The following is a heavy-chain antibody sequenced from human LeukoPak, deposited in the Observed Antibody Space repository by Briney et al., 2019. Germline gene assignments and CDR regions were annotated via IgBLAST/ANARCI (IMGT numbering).Heavy chain of an antibody. Sequence: RGSLRLSCAASGFSFSNYWMGWVRQAPGKGLACVANIKTDGSETYYVDSVKGRFTISRDNAKNSLFLQMNSLRAEDTAIYYCVSAIPGSPIDYWGQGTLVSVPS. V-gene: IGHV3-7*01. CDR3: VSAIPGSPIDY. CDR1: GFSFSNYW. CDR2: IKTDGSET. D-gene: IGHD2-21*01. J-gene: IGHJ4*02.